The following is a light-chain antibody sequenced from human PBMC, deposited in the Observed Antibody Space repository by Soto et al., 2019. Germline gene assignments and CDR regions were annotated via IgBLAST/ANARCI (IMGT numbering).Light chain of an antibody. V-gene: IGKV1-33*01. CDR3: QQYDNLPVFT. J-gene: IGKJ3*01. CDR1: QDISNY. CDR2: DGS. Sequence: DIQMTQSPSALSASVGDRVTITCQASQDISNYLNWYQQKPGKAPKLLIYDGSKLETGVPSRFXGSGSRTDFSFTISSLQPEDIGPYYCQQYDNLPVFTFGPGTNVHIK.